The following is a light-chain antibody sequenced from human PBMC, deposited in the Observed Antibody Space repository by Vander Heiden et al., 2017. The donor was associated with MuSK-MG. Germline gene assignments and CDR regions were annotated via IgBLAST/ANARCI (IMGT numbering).Light chain of an antibody. CDR1: QSITSDY. Sequence: EIVLTQSPDILSSSPGDRATLSCRASQSITSDYLAWYRQKPGQAPRLLIYGASFRATGIPDRFSGSGSGRDFTLTIDRLEPEDFAMYYCQQYGSSPVTFGGGTKV. V-gene: IGKV3-20*01. CDR2: GAS. CDR3: QQYGSSPVT. J-gene: IGKJ4*01.